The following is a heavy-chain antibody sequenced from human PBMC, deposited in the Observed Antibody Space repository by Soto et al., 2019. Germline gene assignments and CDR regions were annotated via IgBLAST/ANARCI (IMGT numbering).Heavy chain of an antibody. J-gene: IGHJ5*02. Sequence: SETLSLTCGVYGGSFSGYQWNWIRQSPGQGLEWIGEINHSGTTKYNPSLESRINLSVDTSKKQFSLKMFSVTAADTAIYYCARGWRFHPWGQGTQVTVSS. V-gene: IGHV4-34*01. CDR1: GGSFSGYQ. D-gene: IGHD1-1*01. CDR2: INHSGTT. CDR3: ARGWRFHP.